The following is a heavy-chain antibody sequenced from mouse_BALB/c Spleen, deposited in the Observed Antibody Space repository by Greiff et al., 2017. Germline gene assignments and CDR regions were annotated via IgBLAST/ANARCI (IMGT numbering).Heavy chain of an antibody. Sequence: VQLQQSGAELAKPGASVKMSCKASGYTFTSYWMHWVKQRPGQGLEWIGYINPSTGYTEYNQKFKDKATLTADKSSSTAYMQLSSLTSEVSAVYYCARRLAEAMDDWGQGTTVTVSS. J-gene: IGHJ4*01. CDR1: GYTFTSYW. CDR2: INPSTGYT. D-gene: IGHD1-2*01. CDR3: ARRLAEAMDD. V-gene: IGHV1-7*01.